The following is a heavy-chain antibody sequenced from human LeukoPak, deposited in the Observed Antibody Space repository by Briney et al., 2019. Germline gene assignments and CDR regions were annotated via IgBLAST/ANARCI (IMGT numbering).Heavy chain of an antibody. CDR2: IDPSDSYT. V-gene: IGHV5-10-1*01. CDR3: ARWVRDFDY. J-gene: IGHJ4*02. Sequence: GESLKISCKGSGYSFTSYWISWVRQMPGKGLEWMGRIDPSDSYTNYSPSFQGHVTISTDRSISTAFLQWSSLKASDTAMYYCARWVRDFDYWGQGTLVTVSS. D-gene: IGHD2-21*01. CDR1: GYSFTSYW.